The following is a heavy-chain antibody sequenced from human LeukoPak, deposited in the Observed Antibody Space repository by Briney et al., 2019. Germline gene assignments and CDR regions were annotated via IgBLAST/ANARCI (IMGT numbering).Heavy chain of an antibody. J-gene: IGHJ1*01. Sequence: GGSLRLSCAASGFTVSSNYMSWVRQAPGKGLEWVSVIYSGGSTYYEDSVKGRFTISRDNSKNTLYLQMNSLRAEDTAVYYCAGTPGCSGGSCYSFAEYFQHWGQGTLVTVSS. V-gene: IGHV3-53*01. CDR3: AGTPGCSGGSCYSFAEYFQH. D-gene: IGHD2-15*01. CDR2: IYSGGST. CDR1: GFTVSSNY.